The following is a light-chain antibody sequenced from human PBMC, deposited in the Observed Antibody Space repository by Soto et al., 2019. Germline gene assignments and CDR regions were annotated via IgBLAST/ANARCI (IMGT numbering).Light chain of an antibody. J-gene: IGKJ1*01. V-gene: IGKV3-15*01. CDR1: QSINDK. CDR3: QQYNYWPAT. CDR2: GAS. Sequence: ETVMTQSPATLSLSPGERATFSCRASQSINDKVAWYQHKPGQGPRLLIYGASTRATGLPARFSGSGSGTDFNLAISRLECEDFAVYYWQQYNYWPATFGQGTKVEVK.